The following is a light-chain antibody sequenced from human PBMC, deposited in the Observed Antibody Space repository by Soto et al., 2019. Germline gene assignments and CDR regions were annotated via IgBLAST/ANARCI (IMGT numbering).Light chain of an antibody. J-gene: IGKJ1*01. Sequence: STLSASVGDRVTITCRASQSISSRLAWYQQKPGKAPKLLIYDASSLESGVPSRFSGSGSGTEFTLTISSLQPDDFATYYCQQYNSYPWTFGQGTKVDIK. CDR1: QSISSR. V-gene: IGKV1-5*01. CDR3: QQYNSYPWT. CDR2: DAS.